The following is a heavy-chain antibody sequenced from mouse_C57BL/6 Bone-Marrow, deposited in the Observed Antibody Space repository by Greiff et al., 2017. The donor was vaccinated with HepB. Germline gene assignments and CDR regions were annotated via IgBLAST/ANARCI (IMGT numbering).Heavy chain of an antibody. V-gene: IGHV5-4*01. D-gene: IGHD2-12*01. CDR1: GFTFSSYA. J-gene: IGHJ3*01. CDR3: ARDYDGGAY. CDR2: ISDGGSYT. Sequence: EVKLMESGGGLVKPGGSLKLSCAASGFTFSSYAMSWVRQTPEKRLEWVATISDGGSYTYYPDNVKGRFTISRDNAKNNLYLQMSHLKSEDTAMYYCARDYDGGAYWGQGTLVTVSA.